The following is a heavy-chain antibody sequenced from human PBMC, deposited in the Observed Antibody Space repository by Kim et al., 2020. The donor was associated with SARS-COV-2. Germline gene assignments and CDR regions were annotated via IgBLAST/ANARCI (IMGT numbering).Heavy chain of an antibody. CDR2: ISYDGSNK. CDR1: GFTFSSYG. D-gene: IGHD1-26*01. CDR3: AKEMAFEWELLRVQYYYYGMDV. V-gene: IGHV3-30*18. J-gene: IGHJ6*02. Sequence: GGSLRLSCAASGFTFSSYGMHWVRQAPGKGLEWVAVISYDGSNKYYADSVKGRFTISRDNSKNTLYLQMNSLRAEDTAVYYCAKEMAFEWELLRVQYYYYGMDVWGQGTTVTVSS.